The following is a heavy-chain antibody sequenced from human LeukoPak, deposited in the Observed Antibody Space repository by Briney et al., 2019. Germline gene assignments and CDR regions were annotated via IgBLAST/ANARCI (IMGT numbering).Heavy chain of an antibody. CDR3: AKDSSTGWTEYFQH. J-gene: IGHJ1*01. CDR1: GFTFSTNA. CDR2: ISGSGGST. D-gene: IGHD2-2*01. V-gene: IGHV3-23*01. Sequence: PGGSLRLSCAASGFTFSTNAMSWVRQAPGKGLEWVSAISGSGGSTYYADSVKGRFTISRDNSKNTLYLRMNSLRAEDTAIYYCAKDSSTGWTEYFQHWGQGTLVTVSS.